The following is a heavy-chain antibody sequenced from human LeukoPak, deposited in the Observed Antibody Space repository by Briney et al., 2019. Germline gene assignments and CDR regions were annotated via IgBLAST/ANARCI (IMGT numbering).Heavy chain of an antibody. J-gene: IGHJ6*03. CDR1: GFTFSSYA. CDR2: ISYDGTNK. Sequence: PGGSLRLSCAASGFTFSSYAMSWVRQAPGKGLEWVAVISYDGTNKYYADPVKGRFTISRDNSQNTLYLQMNSLRPEDTAVYYCARDRSPGPDYYYYMDVWGTGTTVTVSS. CDR3: ARDRSPGPDYYYYMDV. V-gene: IGHV3-30*01.